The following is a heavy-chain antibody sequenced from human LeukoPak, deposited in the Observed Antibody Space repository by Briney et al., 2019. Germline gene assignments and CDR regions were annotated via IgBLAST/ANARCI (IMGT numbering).Heavy chain of an antibody. V-gene: IGHV3-53*01. D-gene: IGHD5-18*01. J-gene: IGHJ4*02. CDR3: ARAYSYGSIDY. Sequence: GGSLRLSCAASGFSVDTNYMSWVRQAPGKGLEWVSLIYSGGNTYYADSVKGRFTISRDNPKNTLYLQMNSLRAEDTAVYYSARAYSYGSIDYWGRGALVTVSS. CDR1: GFSVDTNY. CDR2: IYSGGNT.